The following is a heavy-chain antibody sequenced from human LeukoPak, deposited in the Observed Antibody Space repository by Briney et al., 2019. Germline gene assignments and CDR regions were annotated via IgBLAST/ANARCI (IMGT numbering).Heavy chain of an antibody. CDR1: GITVSTNY. V-gene: IGHV3-66*01. Sequence: GGSLRLSCAASGITVSTNYMSWVRQAPGKGLEWVSIIYSGGATFYADSVKGRFTISRENSKNTLWLQMNSLRAEDTAVYYCAKETPIAVGAFDIWGQGTMVTVSS. CDR2: IYSGGAT. CDR3: AKETPIAVGAFDI. J-gene: IGHJ3*02. D-gene: IGHD6-19*01.